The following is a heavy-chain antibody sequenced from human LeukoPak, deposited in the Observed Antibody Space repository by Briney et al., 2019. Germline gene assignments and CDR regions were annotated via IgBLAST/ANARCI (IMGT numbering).Heavy chain of an antibody. V-gene: IGHV3-30*18. D-gene: IGHD3-16*02. CDR1: GSTVSSNY. CDR3: EKGPGQYRYTAPFDY. J-gene: IGHJ4*02. CDR2: ISYDGSNK. Sequence: PGGSLRLSCAASGSTVSSNYMSWVRQAPGKGLEWVAVISYDGSNKYYADSVKGRFTISRDNSKNTLYLQMNSLRAEDTAVYYCEKGPGQYRYTAPFDYWGQGTLVTVSS.